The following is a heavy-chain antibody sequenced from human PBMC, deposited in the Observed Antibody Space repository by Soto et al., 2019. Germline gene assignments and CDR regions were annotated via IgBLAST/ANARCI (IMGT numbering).Heavy chain of an antibody. CDR1: GFSRTTSGVG. D-gene: IGHD3-3*01. Sequence: QITLNESGPTQVKPRQTLTLTCTFSGFSRTTSGVGVGWIRQSPGKAPEWLALIYWDDDKRYSLSLKSRRTITKDTDKNQLVLTMADLDQADTAIYYCAHRVLRAVFGLVTTTAIYFDSLVQGTPIAVSS. J-gene: IGHJ4*02. V-gene: IGHV2-5*02. CDR2: IYWDDDK. CDR3: AHRVLRAVFGLVTTTAIYFDS.